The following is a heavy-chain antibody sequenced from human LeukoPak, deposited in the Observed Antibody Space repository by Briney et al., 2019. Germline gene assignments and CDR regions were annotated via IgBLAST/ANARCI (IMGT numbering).Heavy chain of an antibody. V-gene: IGHV4-34*01. CDR1: GGSFGGYS. CDR3: ARGVGRVYFGSGNYQIAQRWFDT. D-gene: IGHD3-10*01. CDR2: INHSGTT. Sequence: SETLSLTCAVYGGSFGGYSWTWIRQSPGKGLEWIGEINHSGTTDYNPSLKSRVVISVDTPKKQFTLNLTSVTAADTAVYFCARGVGRVYFGSGNYQIAQRWFDTWGQGTLGIVSS. J-gene: IGHJ5*02.